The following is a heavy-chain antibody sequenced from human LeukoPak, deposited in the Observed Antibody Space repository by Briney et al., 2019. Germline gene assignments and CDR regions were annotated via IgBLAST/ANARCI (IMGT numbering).Heavy chain of an antibody. CDR1: GFTFSSFW. Sequence: GGSLRLSCAASGFTFSSFWMGWVRQAPGKGLEWVSSFGTRSTSVYHAGSVKGRFAISRDNAKNSLYLQMNSLRAEDTALYYCAREVSEGFDFWGQGTLVTVSS. V-gene: IGHV3-21*01. CDR3: AREVSEGFDF. J-gene: IGHJ4*02. D-gene: IGHD3-22*01. CDR2: FGTRSTSV.